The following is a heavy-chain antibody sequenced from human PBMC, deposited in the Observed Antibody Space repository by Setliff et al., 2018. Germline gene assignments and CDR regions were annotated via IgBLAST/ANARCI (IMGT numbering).Heavy chain of an antibody. J-gene: IGHJ6*02. Sequence: GGSLRLSCAASGFTFSSYAMSWVRQAPGKGLEWVSAISGSGGSTYYADSVKGRFTISRDNSKNTLYLQMDSLRAEDTAVYYCARNWVTAQHYYYGMDVWGQGTTVTVSS. CDR3: ARNWVTAQHYYYGMDV. CDR2: ISGSGGST. D-gene: IGHD2-21*02. CDR1: GFTFSSYA. V-gene: IGHV3-23*01.